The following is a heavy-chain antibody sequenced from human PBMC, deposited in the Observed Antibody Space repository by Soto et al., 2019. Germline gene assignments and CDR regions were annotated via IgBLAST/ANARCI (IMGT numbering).Heavy chain of an antibody. J-gene: IGHJ5*02. CDR1: GGSFSGYY. V-gene: IGHV4-34*01. CDR2: INHSGST. D-gene: IGHD3-9*01. Sequence: PSETLSLTCAVYGGSFSGYYWSWIRQPPGKGLEWIGEINHSGSTNYNPSLKSRVTISVDTSKNQFSLKLSSVTAADTAVYYCAMYYDILTGPDWFDPWGQGTLVTVSS. CDR3: AMYYDILTGPDWFDP.